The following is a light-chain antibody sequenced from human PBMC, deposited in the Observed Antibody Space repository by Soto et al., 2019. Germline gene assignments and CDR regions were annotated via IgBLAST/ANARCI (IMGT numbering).Light chain of an antibody. V-gene: IGKV3-15*01. CDR3: QQRSNWPPWT. J-gene: IGKJ1*01. CDR2: GAS. Sequence: DIVMTQSPATLPVSPGERATLSCRASQSVSSNLAWYQQKPGQAPRFLIYGASTRATGIPARFSGSGSGTDFTLTISSLEPEDFAVYYCQQRSNWPPWTFGQGTKVDIK. CDR1: QSVSSN.